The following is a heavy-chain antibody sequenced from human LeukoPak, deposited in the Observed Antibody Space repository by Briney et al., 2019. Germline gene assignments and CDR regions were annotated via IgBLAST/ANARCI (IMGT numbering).Heavy chain of an antibody. J-gene: IGHJ4*02. CDR3: AREAVGSGWPFDY. D-gene: IGHD6-19*01. CDR1: GFTFSGYW. CDR2: INSDGSST. Sequence: GGSLRLSCAASGFTFSGYWMHWVRQAPGKGLVWVSRINSDGSSTNYADSVKGRFTISRDNAKNTLYLQMNSLRVEDTAVYYCAREAVGSGWPFDYWGQGTLVTVSS. V-gene: IGHV3-74*01.